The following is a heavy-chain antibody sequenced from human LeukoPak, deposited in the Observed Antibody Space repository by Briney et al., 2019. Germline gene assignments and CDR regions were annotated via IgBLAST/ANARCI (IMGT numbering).Heavy chain of an antibody. Sequence: PSETLSLTCTVSGGSISSGAHYWRWLRQHPGKGLEWIGYIYYSGSTYYNPSLKSRVTISVDLSKNQFSLKLRSVTAADTAVYYCAREGYASGWNDFWGQGTLVTVSS. V-gene: IGHV4-31*03. CDR1: GGSISSGAHY. D-gene: IGHD6-19*01. J-gene: IGHJ4*02. CDR2: IYYSGST. CDR3: AREGYASGWNDF.